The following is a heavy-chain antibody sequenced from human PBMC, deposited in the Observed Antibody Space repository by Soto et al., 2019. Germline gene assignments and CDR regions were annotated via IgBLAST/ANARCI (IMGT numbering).Heavy chain of an antibody. V-gene: IGHV1-18*01. D-gene: IGHD3-22*01. J-gene: IGHJ3*02. CDR2: ISAYNGNT. CDR3: AREDYDSSGYYKPDAFDI. Sequence: ASVKVSCKASGYTFTSYCISWVRQAPGQGLEWMGWISAYNGNTNYARKLQGRVTMTTDTSTSTAYMELRSLRSDDTAVYYCAREDYDSSGYYKPDAFDIWGQGTMVTVS. CDR1: GYTFTSYC.